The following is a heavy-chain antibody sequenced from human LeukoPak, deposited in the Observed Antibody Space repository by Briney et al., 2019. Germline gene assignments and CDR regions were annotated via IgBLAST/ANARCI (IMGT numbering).Heavy chain of an antibody. J-gene: IGHJ1*01. Sequence: HPGGSLRLSCAASGFTFSSYSMNWVRQAPGKGLEWVSSISSSSSYIYYADSVKGRFTISRDNAKNSLYLQMNSLRGEDTAVYYCAKDDACGRYKHWGQGTLVTASS. D-gene: IGHD1-1*01. CDR3: AKDDACGRYKH. CDR2: ISSSSSYI. V-gene: IGHV3-21*04. CDR1: GFTFSSYS.